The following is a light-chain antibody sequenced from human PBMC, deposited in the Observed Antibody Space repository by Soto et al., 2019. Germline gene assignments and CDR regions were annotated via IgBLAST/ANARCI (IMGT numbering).Light chain of an antibody. CDR3: SSYTGTTTPYV. V-gene: IGLV2-14*03. Sequence: QSALTQPASVSGSPGQSVTISCTGTSTDVRSYKYVSWYQQHPGKAPKLIISDITNRASGVSSRFSGSKAGNTASLTISGLQAEDEADYYCSSYTGTTTPYVFGTGTKVTVL. J-gene: IGLJ1*01. CDR2: DIT. CDR1: STDVRSYKY.